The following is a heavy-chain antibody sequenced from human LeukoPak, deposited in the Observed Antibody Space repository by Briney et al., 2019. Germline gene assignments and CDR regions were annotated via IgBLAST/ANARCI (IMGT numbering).Heavy chain of an antibody. CDR3: ARQRYFDWLHDY. Sequence: ASVKVSCKASGYTFTGYYMHWVRQAPGQGLEWMGWINPNSGGTNYAQKFQGRVTMTRDTSISTAYMELSRLRSDDTAVYYCARQRYFDWLHDYWGQGTLVTVSS. J-gene: IGHJ4*02. D-gene: IGHD3-9*01. V-gene: IGHV1-2*02. CDR2: INPNSGGT. CDR1: GYTFTGYY.